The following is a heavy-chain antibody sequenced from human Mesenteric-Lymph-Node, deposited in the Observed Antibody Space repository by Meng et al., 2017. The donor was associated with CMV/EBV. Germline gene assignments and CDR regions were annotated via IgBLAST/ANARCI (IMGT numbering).Heavy chain of an antibody. D-gene: IGHD4-11*01. CDR3: AKYYSNHFEY. CDR1: GFTFSSYA. V-gene: IGHV3-23*03. Sequence: CCAASGFTFSSYAMSWVRQAPGKGLEWVSVIYSGGSSSYSPNSVKGRFTSSRDNSKNTLYLQMNSLRAEDTAIYYCAKYYSNHFEYWGQGTLVTVSS. J-gene: IGHJ4*02. CDR2: IYSGGSSS.